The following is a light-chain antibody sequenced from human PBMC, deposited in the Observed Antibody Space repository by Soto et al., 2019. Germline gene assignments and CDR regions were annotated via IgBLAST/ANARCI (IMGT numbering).Light chain of an antibody. J-gene: IGLJ3*02. CDR3: CSYARSGIWV. Sequence: QSVLTQPASVSGSPGQSITISCTGTSSDVGTYNLVSWYQQHPGKAPRLMIYEVSKRPSGVSNRFSGSKSGNTASLTISGLQAEDEADYYCCSYARSGIWVFGGGTQLTVL. CDR1: SSDVGTYNL. V-gene: IGLV2-23*02. CDR2: EVS.